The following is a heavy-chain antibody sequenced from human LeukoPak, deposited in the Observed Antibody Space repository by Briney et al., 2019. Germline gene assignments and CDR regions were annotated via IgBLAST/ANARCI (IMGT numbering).Heavy chain of an antibody. D-gene: IGHD3-10*01. J-gene: IGHJ4*02. CDR3: ARGYYGSGSPRGY. CDR1: GYTFTGYY. V-gene: IGHV1-2*02. Sequence: GASVKVSCKASGYTFTGYYMHWVRQAPGQGLEWMGWINPNSGGTNYAQKFQGRVTMTRDTSISTAYMELSRLRSDDTAVYYCARGYYGSGSPRGYWGQGTLVTVSS. CDR2: INPNSGGT.